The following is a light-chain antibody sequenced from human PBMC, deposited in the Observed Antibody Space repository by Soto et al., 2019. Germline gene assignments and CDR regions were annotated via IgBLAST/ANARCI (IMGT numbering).Light chain of an antibody. CDR2: KAS. V-gene: IGKV1-5*03. CDR1: QRLXSW. CDR3: QHYNSYSEA. Sequence: IQMTQSPSTLSGSVGDGVTIPWQPRQRLXSWLAWYQQKPGKPPKVTXYKASTLKSGVPSRLSGSGSGTEFTLTISSLQPEDFANYYCQHYNSYSEAFGQGTKVDIK. J-gene: IGKJ1*01.